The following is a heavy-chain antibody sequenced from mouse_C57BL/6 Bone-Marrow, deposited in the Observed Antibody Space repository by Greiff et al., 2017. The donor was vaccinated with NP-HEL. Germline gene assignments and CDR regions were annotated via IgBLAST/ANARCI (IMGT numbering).Heavy chain of an antibody. CDR1: GYTFTDYE. V-gene: IGHV1-15*01. D-gene: IGHD2-14*01. CDR3: TRHYRNWYFDV. CDR2: IDPETGGT. Sequence: QVQLQQSGAELVRPGASVTLSCKASGYTFTDYEMHWVKQTPVPGLEWIGAIDPETGGTAYNQKFKGKAILTADKSSSTAYMELRSLTSEDSAVYYCTRHYRNWYFDVWGTGTTVTVSS. J-gene: IGHJ1*03.